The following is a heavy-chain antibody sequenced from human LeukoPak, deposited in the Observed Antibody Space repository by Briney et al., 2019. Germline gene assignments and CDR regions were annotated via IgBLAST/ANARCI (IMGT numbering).Heavy chain of an antibody. CDR2: ITSSGTYI. CDR3: ARGIGSGYTDD. CDR1: GFTFNNYN. D-gene: IGHD3-22*01. V-gene: IGHV3-21*01. Sequence: GGSLRLSCATSGFTFNNYNMNWVRPAPGRALEWVSSITSSGTYIFYADSVKGRFTISRDNAKNSLYLQMNSLGPEDTAVYYCARGIGSGYTDDWGHGTLVTVSS. J-gene: IGHJ4*01.